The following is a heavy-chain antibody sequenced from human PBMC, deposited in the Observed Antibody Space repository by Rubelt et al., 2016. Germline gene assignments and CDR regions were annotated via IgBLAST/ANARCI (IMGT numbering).Heavy chain of an antibody. D-gene: IGHD1-26*01. J-gene: IGHJ6*01. CDR1: GFAFSSYA. CDR3: VRGLLGSTFTFYG. V-gene: IGHV3-72*01. Sequence: ELQLLESGGALVQPGGSLRLSCAASGFAFSSYAMTWVRQAPGKGLEWVCRSRNRANSYTTEYAASVKGRFTISRDESKNSLYLQINSLKTEDTAVYYCVRGLLGSTFTFYG. CDR2: SRNRANSYTT.